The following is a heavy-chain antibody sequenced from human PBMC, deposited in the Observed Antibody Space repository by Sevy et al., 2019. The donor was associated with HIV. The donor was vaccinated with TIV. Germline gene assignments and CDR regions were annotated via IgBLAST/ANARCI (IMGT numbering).Heavy chain of an antibody. CDR3: ARGRGVFGALAINWFDP. CDR1: GFTVSSSY. V-gene: IGHV3-53*01. D-gene: IGHD3-3*01. CDR2: IYSGGST. J-gene: IGHJ5*02. Sequence: GGCLRLSCAASGFTVSSSYMTWVRQPPGKGLEWVSVIYSGGSTYYADSVKGRFTISRDNSKNTLYLQMNNLRADDTALYYCARGRGVFGALAINWFDPWGQGAPVTVSS.